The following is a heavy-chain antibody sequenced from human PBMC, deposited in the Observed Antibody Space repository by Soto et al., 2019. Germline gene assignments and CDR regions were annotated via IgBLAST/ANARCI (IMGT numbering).Heavy chain of an antibody. V-gene: IGHV3-48*04. CDR3: ARVPSSSWYYYYYYMDV. Sequence: GGSLRLSCAASGFTFSSYSMNWVRQAPGKGLEWVSYISSSSSTIYYADSVKGRFTISRDNAKNSLYLQMNSLRAEDTAVYYGARVPSSSWYYYYYYMDVCGKGTTVPVSS. D-gene: IGHD6-13*01. CDR2: ISSSSSTI. CDR1: GFTFSSYS. J-gene: IGHJ6*03.